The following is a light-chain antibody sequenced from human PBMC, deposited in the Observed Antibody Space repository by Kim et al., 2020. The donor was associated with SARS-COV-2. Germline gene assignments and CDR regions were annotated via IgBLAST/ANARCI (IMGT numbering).Light chain of an antibody. CDR2: GAS. CDR1: QTIGNN. J-gene: IGKJ1*01. Sequence: GSPGERATLSCRASQTIGNNLGWYQQTPVQAPRLLIYGASTRATGIPARFSGSGSGTQFTLTISSLQSEDFAVYYCQQYDMWPRTFGQGTKVDIK. CDR3: QQYDMWPRT. V-gene: IGKV3-15*01.